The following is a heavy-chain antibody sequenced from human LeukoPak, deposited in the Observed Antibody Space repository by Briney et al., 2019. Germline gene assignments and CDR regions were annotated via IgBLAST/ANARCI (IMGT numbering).Heavy chain of an antibody. V-gene: IGHV4-4*07. CDR3: ARESGSMRWFDP. CDR2: MATSGNS. CDR1: GGSISGYY. D-gene: IGHD6-25*01. Sequence: PSETLSLTCTVSGGSISGYYWSWIREPAGKGLEWIGRMATSGNSNYIPSLVSRVTMSVETPENQFSLNLSAGTAADTAVYYCARESGSMRWFDPWGQGTLVTVSS. J-gene: IGHJ5*02.